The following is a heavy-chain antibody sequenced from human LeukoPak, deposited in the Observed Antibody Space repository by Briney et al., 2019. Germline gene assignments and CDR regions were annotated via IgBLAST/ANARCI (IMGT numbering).Heavy chain of an antibody. CDR2: ISTSGESA. V-gene: IGHV3-23*01. D-gene: IGHD3-22*01. CDR1: GFAFSNYN. Sequence: GGSLRLSCAASGFAFSNYNMHWVRQAPGRGLEWVSVISTSGESAYYADSVKGRFTISRDNSKNTLYLQMNSLRAEDTAVYYCAKDRGSGYHYFDYWGQGALVTVSS. CDR3: AKDRGSGYHYFDY. J-gene: IGHJ4*02.